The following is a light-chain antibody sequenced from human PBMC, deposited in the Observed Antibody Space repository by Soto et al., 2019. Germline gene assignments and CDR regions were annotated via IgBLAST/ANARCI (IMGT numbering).Light chain of an antibody. Sequence: NFMLTQPHSVSESPGKTVTISCTRISGSIASSFVQWHQQRPSSAPTTVIFDNYERPSGVPDRFSGSVDSSSNSASLTISGLKTEDEADYYCQSYDKTNVIFGGGTKLTVL. CDR2: DNY. CDR3: QSYDKTNVI. J-gene: IGLJ2*01. CDR1: SGSIASSF. V-gene: IGLV6-57*04.